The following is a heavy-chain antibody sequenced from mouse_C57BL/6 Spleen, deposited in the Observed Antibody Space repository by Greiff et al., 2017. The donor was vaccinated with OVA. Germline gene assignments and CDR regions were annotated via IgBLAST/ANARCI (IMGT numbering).Heavy chain of an antibody. V-gene: IGHV5-16*01. Sequence: EVQLVESEGGLVQPGSSMKLSCTASGFTFSDYYMAWVRQVPEKGLEWVANINYDGSSTYYLDSLKSRFIISRDNAKNILYLQMSSLKSEDTATYYCARVHEGAMDYWGQGTSVTVSS. CDR3: ARVHEGAMDY. CDR2: INYDGSST. CDR1: GFTFSDYY. J-gene: IGHJ4*01.